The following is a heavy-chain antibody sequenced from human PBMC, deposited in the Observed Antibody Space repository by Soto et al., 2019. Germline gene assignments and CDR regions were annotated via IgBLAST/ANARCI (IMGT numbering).Heavy chain of an antibody. CDR2: LSGSGGST. D-gene: IGHD3-3*01. CDR3: AKELRFLEWLSYYYYGMDV. J-gene: IGHJ6*02. Sequence: GGSLRLSCAASGFTFSSYAMSWVRQAPGKGLEWVSALSGSGGSTYYADSVKGRFTIARGNSKNTLYLQMNSLRAEDTAVYYCAKELRFLEWLSYYYYGMDVWGQGTTVTVSS. CDR1: GFTFSSYA. V-gene: IGHV3-23*01.